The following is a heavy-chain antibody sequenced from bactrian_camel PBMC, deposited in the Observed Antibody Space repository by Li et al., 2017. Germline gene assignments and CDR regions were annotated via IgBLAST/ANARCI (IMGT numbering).Heavy chain of an antibody. V-gene: IGHV3S40*01. CDR1: GSRYSSYC. D-gene: IGHD1*01. CDR3: AADYRQGTYRPGGNAYKCPGY. J-gene: IGHJ6*01. CDR2: IYTSGGMT. Sequence: DVQLVESGGGSVQAGGSLRLSCAASGSRYSSYCMGWFRQAPGKECEGVAAIYTSGGMTYYADSVKGRFTISQDNAKNIVLLQMNCLKPEDTGMYYCAADYRQGTYRPGGNAYKCPGYWGQGTQVTVS.